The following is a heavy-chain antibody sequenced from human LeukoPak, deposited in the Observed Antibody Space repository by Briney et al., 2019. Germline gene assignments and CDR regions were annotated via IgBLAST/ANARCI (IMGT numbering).Heavy chain of an antibody. D-gene: IGHD1-1*01. V-gene: IGHV1-18*01. CDR2: ISTVSGNR. CDR3: ARVWDSNNWWGAFDI. J-gene: IGHJ3*02. Sequence: ASVKVSCKASGYTFSSSSITWVRQAPGQGPEWMGWISTVSGNRQYAQKFQDRVTLTTDTSTNTVHMELTSLRSDDTAVYYCARVWDSNNWWGAFDIWGQGTMVTVSS. CDR1: GYTFSSSS.